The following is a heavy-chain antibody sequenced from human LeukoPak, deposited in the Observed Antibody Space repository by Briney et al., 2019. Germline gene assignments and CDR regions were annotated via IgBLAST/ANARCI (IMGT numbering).Heavy chain of an antibody. V-gene: IGHV4-39*07. J-gene: IGHJ4*02. CDR3: ARERGDSGDFDY. Sequence: SETRSLTCTVSGGSIRSSSYYWGWIRQPPGKGLEWIGSIYFSGTTYYDPSLKSRVTISVDTSKNQFSLKLSSVTAADTAVYYCARERGDSGDFDYWGQGTLVTVSS. D-gene: IGHD3-16*01. CDR2: IYFSGTT. CDR1: GGSIRSSSYY.